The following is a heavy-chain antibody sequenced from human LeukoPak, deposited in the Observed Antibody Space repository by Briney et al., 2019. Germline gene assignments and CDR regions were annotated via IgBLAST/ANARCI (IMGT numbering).Heavy chain of an antibody. Sequence: GESPKISCKASGFDLTVFWIGWVRQMPGEGLEWMGIIYPGDSDTRYSPSFQGQVTISADKSISTAYLQWSSLKASDTAMYYCARYGQLGDGKYNWFDPWGQGTLVTVSS. J-gene: IGHJ5*02. CDR3: ARYGQLGDGKYNWFDP. D-gene: IGHD7-27*01. V-gene: IGHV5-51*01. CDR1: GFDLTVFW. CDR2: IYPGDSDT.